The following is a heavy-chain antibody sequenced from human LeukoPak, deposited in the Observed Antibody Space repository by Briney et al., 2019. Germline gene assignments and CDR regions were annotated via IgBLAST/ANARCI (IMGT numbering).Heavy chain of an antibody. CDR2: IKQDGNEK. CDR3: ARRAPSHDFDD. V-gene: IGHV3-7*01. J-gene: IGHJ4*02. Sequence: GESLRLSCAASGFTFTTYWMSWVRQAPGKGREWVANIKQDGNEKYYVDSVKGRFTISGDNAKNSLYLQMNSLRVEDTALYYCARRAPSHDFDDWGQGTLVTVSS. CDR1: GFTFTTYW.